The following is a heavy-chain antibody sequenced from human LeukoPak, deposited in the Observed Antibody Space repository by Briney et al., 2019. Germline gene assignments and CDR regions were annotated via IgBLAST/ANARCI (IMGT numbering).Heavy chain of an antibody. V-gene: IGHV3-21*01. J-gene: IGHJ4*02. D-gene: IGHD2-21*02. CDR1: GFTFSSYS. CDR2: ITSSNNHI. CDR3: TRDPPYCGGDCYHFDY. Sequence: PGGSLRLSCAASGFTFSSYSMNWVRQAPGKGLERVSYITSSNNHINYADSVKGRFTISRDNAKNSLFLQMNSLRAEDTAVYYCTRDPPYCGGDCYHFDYWGQGTLVTVSS.